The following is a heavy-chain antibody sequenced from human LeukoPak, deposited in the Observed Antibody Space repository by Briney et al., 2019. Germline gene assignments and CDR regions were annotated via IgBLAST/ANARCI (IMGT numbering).Heavy chain of an antibody. CDR2: TYYSGST. V-gene: IGHV4-39*07. Sequence: PSETLSLTCTVSGGSISSSSYYWGWIRQPPGKGLEWIGSTYYSGSTYYNPSLKSRVTISVDTSKNQFSLKLSSVTAADTAVYYCVSSLDSTGIAAAASFDYWGQGTLVTVSS. J-gene: IGHJ4*02. CDR3: VSSLDSTGIAAAASFDY. D-gene: IGHD6-13*01. CDR1: GGSISSSSYY.